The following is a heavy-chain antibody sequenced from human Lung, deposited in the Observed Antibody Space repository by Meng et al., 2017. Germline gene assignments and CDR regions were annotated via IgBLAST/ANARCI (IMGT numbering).Heavy chain of an antibody. CDR3: ARGPTTMAHDFDY. CDR1: GGSFSDYY. Sequence: QVHLQQLGAGLLKPSETLSLACVVSGGSFSDYYWRWIRQPPGKGLEWIGEINHSGSTNYNPSLESRATISVDTSQNNLSLKLSSVTAADSAVYYCARGPTTMAHDFDYWGQGTLVTVSS. J-gene: IGHJ4*02. CDR2: INHSGST. V-gene: IGHV4-34*01. D-gene: IGHD4-11*01.